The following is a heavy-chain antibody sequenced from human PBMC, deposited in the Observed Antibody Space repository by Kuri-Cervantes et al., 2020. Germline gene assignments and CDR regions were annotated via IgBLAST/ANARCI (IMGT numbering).Heavy chain of an antibody. CDR1: GFTFSSYG. D-gene: IGHD3-16*02. Sequence: GESLKISCAASGFTFSSYGMHWVRQAPGKGLEWVAVISYDGSNKYYADSVKGRFTISRDNSKNTLYLQMNSLRAEDTAVYYCATDRRWPSGYLDLWGRGTLVTVSS. V-gene: IGHV3-30*03. CDR3: ATDRRWPSGYLDL. CDR2: ISYDGSNK. J-gene: IGHJ2*01.